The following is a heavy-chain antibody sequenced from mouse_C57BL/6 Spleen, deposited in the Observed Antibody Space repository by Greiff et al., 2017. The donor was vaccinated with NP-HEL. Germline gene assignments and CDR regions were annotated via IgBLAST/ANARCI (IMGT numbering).Heavy chain of an antibody. CDR2: ISYDGSN. V-gene: IGHV3-6*01. CDR3: ARDDGLDY. CDR1: GYSITSGYY. Sequence: ESGPGLVKPSQSLSLTCSVTGYSITSGYYWNWIRQFPGNKLEWMGYISYDGSNNYNPSLKNRISITRDTSKNQFFLKLNSVTTEDTATYYCARDDGLDYWGQGTTLTVSS. J-gene: IGHJ2*01.